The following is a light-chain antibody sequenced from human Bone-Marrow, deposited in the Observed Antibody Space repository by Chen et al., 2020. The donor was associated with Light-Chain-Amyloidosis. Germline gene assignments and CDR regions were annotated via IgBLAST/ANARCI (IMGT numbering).Light chain of an antibody. CDR2: DDD. CDR3: QVWDRSSDRPV. Sequence: SYVLTQPPSVSVAPGQTARITCGGSNIGRKSVHWYQQKPGQAPVLVVYDDDDRPSGIPERFSGSNSGNTATLTISRVEAGDEADYYCQVWDRSSDRPVFGGGTKLTVL. V-gene: IGLV3-21*02. J-gene: IGLJ3*02. CDR1: NIGRKS.